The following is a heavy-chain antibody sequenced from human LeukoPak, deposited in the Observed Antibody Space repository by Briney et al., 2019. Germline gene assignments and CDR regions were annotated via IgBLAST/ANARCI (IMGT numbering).Heavy chain of an antibody. J-gene: IGHJ4*02. V-gene: IGHV3-23*01. D-gene: IGHD3-16*01. CDR2: LRGDGET. Sequence: GGSLRLSCVASGFIFRDYAMSWVRQTPAGGLGWVSSLRGDGETFYTDSVKGRFTLSRDHSRNTVYLQLSNLRVEDTAVYYCAKASWVSSADAVLWGQGTLVTVS. CDR3: AKASWVSSADAVL. CDR1: GFIFRDYA.